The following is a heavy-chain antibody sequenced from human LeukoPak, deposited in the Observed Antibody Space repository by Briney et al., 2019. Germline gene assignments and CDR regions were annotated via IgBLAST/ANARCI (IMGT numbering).Heavy chain of an antibody. CDR2: ISSDGGST. J-gene: IGHJ3*02. V-gene: IGHV3-64*01. CDR1: GFTFSSYA. D-gene: IGHD4-17*01. Sequence: GGSLRLSCAASGFTFSSYAMHWVRQAPGKGLEYVSAISSDGGSTYYANSVKGRFIISRDNSKNTLYLQMGSLRPEDMAVYYCARVGDLGAFDIWGQGTMVTVSS. CDR3: ARVGDLGAFDI.